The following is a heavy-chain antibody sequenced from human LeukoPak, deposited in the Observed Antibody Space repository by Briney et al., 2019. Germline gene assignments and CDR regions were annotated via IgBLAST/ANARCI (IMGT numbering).Heavy chain of an antibody. CDR3: AKGSYYYDIPNWFDP. Sequence: GGSLRLSCAASGFTFSSYAMSWVRQAPGKGLEWVSAISGSGGSTYYADSVKSRFTISRDNSKNTLYLQMNSLRAEDTAVYYCAKGSYYYDIPNWFDPWGQGTLVTVSS. CDR1: GFTFSSYA. V-gene: IGHV3-23*01. J-gene: IGHJ5*02. D-gene: IGHD3-22*01. CDR2: ISGSGGST.